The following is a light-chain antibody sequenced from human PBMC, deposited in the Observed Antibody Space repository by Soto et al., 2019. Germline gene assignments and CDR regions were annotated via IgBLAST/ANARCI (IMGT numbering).Light chain of an antibody. CDR1: QNIYSN. V-gene: IGKV3-15*01. Sequence: IVMTQSPATLSLSPGERATLSCRASQNIYSNVAWYQQRPGQAPRLLIYRASTRATGIPARFSGSGSGTEFTLTISSLQREDFATYYCQESYSFLWGTCGQGTKVDIK. CDR3: QESYSFLWGT. CDR2: RAS. J-gene: IGKJ1*01.